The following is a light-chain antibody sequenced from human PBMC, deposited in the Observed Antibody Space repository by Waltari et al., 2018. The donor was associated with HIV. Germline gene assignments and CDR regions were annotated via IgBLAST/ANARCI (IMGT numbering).Light chain of an antibody. Sequence: QSALTQPPSASGSLGQSVPISCTGSSTAIGAYDFVYWFQQHPHSAPKLLLYEVTRRPSTVSDRFSGSRSGNTAFLTVAGLQPDDEATYFCSSYGDSLRVLFGGGTNVTVL. V-gene: IGLV2-8*01. CDR3: SSYGDSLRVL. CDR1: STAIGAYDF. CDR2: EVT. J-gene: IGLJ3*02.